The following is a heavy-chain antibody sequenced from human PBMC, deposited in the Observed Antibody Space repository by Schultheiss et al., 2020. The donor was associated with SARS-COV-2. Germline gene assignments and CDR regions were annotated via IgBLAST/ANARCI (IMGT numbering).Heavy chain of an antibody. CDR3: VKVMVSRYSYGYIFDY. D-gene: IGHD5-18*01. Sequence: GGSLRLSCSASGFTVSSYAMHWVRQAPGKGLEYVSAISSNGGSTYYADSVKGRFTISRDNSKNTLYLQMSSLRAEDTAVYYCVKVMVSRYSYGYIFDYWGQGTLVTVSS. CDR2: ISSNGGST. CDR1: GFTVSSYA. V-gene: IGHV3-64D*06. J-gene: IGHJ4*02.